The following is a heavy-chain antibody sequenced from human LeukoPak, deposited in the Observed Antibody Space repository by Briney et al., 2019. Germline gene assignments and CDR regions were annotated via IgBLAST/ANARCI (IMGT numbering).Heavy chain of an antibody. CDR1: RFTPSSYT. D-gene: IGHD1-26*01. CDR2: ISGSGGST. J-gene: IGHJ4*02. CDR3: AKPLVSGSYYFDY. Sequence: RGSLRLSCAASRFTPSSYTMSWVRQAPGKGLERVSGISGSGGSTYYADSVKGRFTISRDNSKNTLYLQMNSLRAEDTAVYYCAKPLVSGSYYFDYWGQGTLVTVSS. V-gene: IGHV3-23*01.